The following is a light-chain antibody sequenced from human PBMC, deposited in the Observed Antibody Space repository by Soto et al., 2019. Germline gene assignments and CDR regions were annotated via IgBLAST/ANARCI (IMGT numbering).Light chain of an antibody. V-gene: IGKV1-33*01. J-gene: IGKJ2*01. CDR3: QQYDNLSPYT. CDR2: DAS. CDR1: QDISNY. Sequence: DIQMTQSPSSLSASVGDRVTITCQASQDISNYLNWYQQKPGKAPKLLIYDASNLETGVPSRFSGSGSGTDFTLTISGMQPEDIATYYCQQYDNLSPYTFGQGTKLVIK.